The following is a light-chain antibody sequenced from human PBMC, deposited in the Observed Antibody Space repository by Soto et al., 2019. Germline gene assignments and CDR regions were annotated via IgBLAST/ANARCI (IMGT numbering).Light chain of an antibody. Sequence: QSVLTQSPSASASLGASVKLTCTLSSGHSSYAIAWHQQQPEKGPRYLMKLNSDGSHSKGDGIPDRFSGSSSGAERYLTISSLQSEDEADYYCQTWGAGTVVFGGGTKGPS. J-gene: IGLJ2*01. CDR3: QTWGAGTVV. CDR1: SGHSSYA. CDR2: LNSDGSH. V-gene: IGLV4-69*01.